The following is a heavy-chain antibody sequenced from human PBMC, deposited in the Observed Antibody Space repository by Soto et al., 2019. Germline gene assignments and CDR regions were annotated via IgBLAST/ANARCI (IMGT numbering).Heavy chain of an antibody. CDR1: GFTFSSYA. Sequence: GGSLRLSCAASGFTFSSYAMHWVRQSPGKGLEWVAVMLYDGTNKYYGESVKGRFTISRDNSENTLYLQMNSLRVEDTAVYYCARDATFGTKGGSFDIWGHGTLVTVSS. D-gene: IGHD3-16*01. V-gene: IGHV3-33*08. CDR2: MLYDGTNK. CDR3: ARDATFGTKGGSFDI. J-gene: IGHJ3*02.